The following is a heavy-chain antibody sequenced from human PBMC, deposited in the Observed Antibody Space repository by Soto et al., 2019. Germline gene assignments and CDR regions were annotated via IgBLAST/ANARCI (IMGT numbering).Heavy chain of an antibody. J-gene: IGHJ4*02. D-gene: IGHD1-26*01. Sequence: PGGSVLLSSSASGFTFSSHSMHWGRQAPGKGLEYVSAISSNGGSTYYADSVKGRFTISRDNSKNTLYLQMSSLRAEDTAVYYCVKDKYSGSYTFDYWGQGTLVTVSS. V-gene: IGHV3-64D*06. CDR1: GFTFSSHS. CDR2: ISSNGGST. CDR3: VKDKYSGSYTFDY.